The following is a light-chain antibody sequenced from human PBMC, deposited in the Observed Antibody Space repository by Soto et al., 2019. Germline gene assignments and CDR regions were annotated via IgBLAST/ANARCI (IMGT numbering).Light chain of an antibody. CDR3: QQYGSSPLT. CDR1: QSISGSY. Sequence: EIVLTQSPGTLSLSPGERATLSCRASQSISGSYLAWYQRKPGQAPRLLIYGASSRATGIPDRFSGSGSGTDFTLTIGRLEPEDFAVYYCQQYGSSPLTF. J-gene: IGKJ4*02. CDR2: GAS. V-gene: IGKV3-20*01.